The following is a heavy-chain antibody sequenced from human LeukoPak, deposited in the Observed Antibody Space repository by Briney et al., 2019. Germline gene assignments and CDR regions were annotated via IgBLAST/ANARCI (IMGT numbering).Heavy chain of an antibody. J-gene: IGHJ1*01. CDR3: ARLPVIRAATGHRAEYFQH. CDR2: IYTSGST. CDR1: GGSISSGTYS. D-gene: IGHD6-13*01. V-gene: IGHV4-61*02. Sequence: PSQTLSLTCTVSGGSISSGTYSWRWIRQPAGKGLEWIGRIYTSGSTNYNPSLKSRVTISVDTSKHQFSLKLSSVTAADTAVYYCARLPVIRAATGHRAEYFQHWGQGTLVTVSS.